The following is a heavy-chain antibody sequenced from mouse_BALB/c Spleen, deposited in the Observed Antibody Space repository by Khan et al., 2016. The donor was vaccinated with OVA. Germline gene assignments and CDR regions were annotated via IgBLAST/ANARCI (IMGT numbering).Heavy chain of an antibody. CDR1: DFNIKDTY. CDR2: IDPANGNT. V-gene: IGHV14-3*02. CDR3: ARRRNYYGSLDY. Sequence: VQLQQSGAELVKPGASVKLSCTASDFNIKDTYMHWVKQRPEQGLEWIGRIDPANGNTKYDPKFQGKATITADTSSNTAYLQLSSLTSEDTAVYYCARRRNYYGSLDYWGQGTTLTVSS. D-gene: IGHD1-1*01. J-gene: IGHJ2*01.